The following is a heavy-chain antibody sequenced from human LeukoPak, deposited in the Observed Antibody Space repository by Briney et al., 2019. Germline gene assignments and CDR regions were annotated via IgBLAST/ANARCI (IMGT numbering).Heavy chain of an antibody. CDR2: INPSGGST. D-gene: IGHD3-22*01. CDR1: GYTFTSYD. J-gene: IGHJ6*02. V-gene: IGHV1-46*01. Sequence: GASVKVSCKASGYTFTSYDINWVRQATGQGLEWMGIINPSGGSTSYAQKFQGRVTMTRDTSTSTVYMELSSMRSEDTAVYYCARYYYDSSGYPPPPGYYYGMDVWGQGTTVTVSS. CDR3: ARYYYDSSGYPPPPGYYYGMDV.